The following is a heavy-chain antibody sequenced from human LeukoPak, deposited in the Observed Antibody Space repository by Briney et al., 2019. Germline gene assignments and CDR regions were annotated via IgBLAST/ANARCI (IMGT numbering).Heavy chain of an antibody. D-gene: IGHD4-23*01. V-gene: IGHV1-2*02. CDR3: ARDLGGNSFDY. Sequence: ASVKVSCKAAVYTFSDHYMHWVRQAPGQGLEWMGWIKPDRGGTNYAQKFKGRVTMTRDMSISTAYMELSSLRSDDTAVYYCARDLGGNSFDYWGQGTLVTVSS. CDR2: IKPDRGGT. J-gene: IGHJ4*02. CDR1: VYTFSDHY.